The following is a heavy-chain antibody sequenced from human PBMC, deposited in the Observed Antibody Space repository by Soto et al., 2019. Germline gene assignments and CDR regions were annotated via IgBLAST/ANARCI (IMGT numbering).Heavy chain of an antibody. CDR3: ARDGSGYYYDSSGYYQYYYYGMDV. CDR1: GYSISSGYY. D-gene: IGHD3-22*01. CDR2: IYHSGST. V-gene: IGHV4-38-2*02. Sequence: SETLSLTFAVSGYSISSGYYWGWLRPPPGKGLEWIGSIYHSGSTYYNPSLKSRVTISVDTSKNQFSLKLSSVTAADTAVYYCARDGSGYYYDSSGYYQYYYYGMDVWGQGTTVTVSS. J-gene: IGHJ6*02.